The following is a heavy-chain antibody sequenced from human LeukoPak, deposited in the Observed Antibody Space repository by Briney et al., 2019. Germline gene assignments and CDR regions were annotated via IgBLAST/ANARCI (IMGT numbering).Heavy chain of an antibody. CDR3: ARSDHHAHLSGSYFDFDY. CDR1: GYTFTSYD. V-gene: IGHV1-8*01. CDR2: MNPNSGNT. J-gene: IGHJ4*02. D-gene: IGHD1-26*01. Sequence: ASVKVSCKASGYTFTSYDINWVRQATGQGLEWMGWMNPNSGNTGYAQKLQGRVTMTTDTSTSTAYMELRSLRSDDTAVYYCARSDHHAHLSGSYFDFDYWGQGTLVTVSS.